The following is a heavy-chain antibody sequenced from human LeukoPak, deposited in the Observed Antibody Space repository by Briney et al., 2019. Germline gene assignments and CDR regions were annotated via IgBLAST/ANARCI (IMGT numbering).Heavy chain of an antibody. CDR3: AKGSRGYSSYYFDF. V-gene: IGHV3-23*01. Sequence: GGSLRLSCAASGFSFGGYAMSWVRQAPGKGLEWVSAISGSGASTYYADSVRGRLTISRDNSRDTVYLQMNTVRADDTAVYYCAKGSRGYSSYYFDFWGQGTLVTVSS. CDR1: GFSFGGYA. J-gene: IGHJ4*02. CDR2: ISGSGAST. D-gene: IGHD5-18*01.